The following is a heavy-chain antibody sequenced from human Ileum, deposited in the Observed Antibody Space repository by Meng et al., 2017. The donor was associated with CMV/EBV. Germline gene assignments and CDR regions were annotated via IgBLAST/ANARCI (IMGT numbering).Heavy chain of an antibody. Sequence: SCAGSGFHFRRHWMEWVREVAGRGLVWVKRIKSDGTYADYGISVNGRFTTARDNAKNTMYLQTHGLTADYTGRYYCARELWETSYYAAWGQGTLVTVSS. J-gene: IGHJ5*02. CDR1: GFHFRRHW. CDR2: IKSDGTYA. V-gene: IGHV3-74*01. D-gene: IGHD1-26*01. CDR3: ARELWETSYYAA.